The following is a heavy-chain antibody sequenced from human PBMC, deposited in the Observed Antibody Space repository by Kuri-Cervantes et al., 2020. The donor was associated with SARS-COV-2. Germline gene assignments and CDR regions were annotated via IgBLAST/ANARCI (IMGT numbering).Heavy chain of an antibody. D-gene: IGHD3-10*01. J-gene: IGHJ3*01. V-gene: IGHV4-39*01. CDR3: ARDVLLWFGELSPV. CDR1: GGSISSYY. CDR2: IYYSGST. Sequence: GSLRLSCTVSGGSISSYYWGWIRQPPGKGLEWIGSIYYSGSTYYNPSLKSRVTISVDTSKNQFSLKLSSVTAADTAVYYCARDVLLWFGELSPVWGQGTMVTVSS.